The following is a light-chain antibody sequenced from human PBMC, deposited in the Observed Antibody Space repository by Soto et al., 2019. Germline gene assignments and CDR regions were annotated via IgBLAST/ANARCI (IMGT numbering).Light chain of an antibody. CDR3: GSYTITSTLV. J-gene: IGLJ2*01. CDR2: DVS. Sequence: QSVLTQPASVSGSPGQSITISCTGTSSDVGAYNYVSWYKQHPGKAPQLMIYDVSDRLAGVSDRFSGSKSGNTASLTISGLQAEDEADYYCGSYTITSTLVFGGGTQLTVL. V-gene: IGLV2-14*03. CDR1: SSDVGAYNY.